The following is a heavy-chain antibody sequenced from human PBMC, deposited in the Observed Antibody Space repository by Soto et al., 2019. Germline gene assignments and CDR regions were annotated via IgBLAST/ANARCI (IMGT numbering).Heavy chain of an antibody. Sequence: SETLSLTCTVSGGSISSGGYYWSWIRQHPGKGLEWIGYIYYSGSTYYNPSLKSRVTISVDTSKNQFSLKLSSVTAADTAVYYCARDPSYYYGSGSPRGSYGMDVWGQGTTVTVSS. V-gene: IGHV4-31*03. CDR1: GGSISSGGYY. CDR3: ARDPSYYYGSGSPRGSYGMDV. D-gene: IGHD3-10*01. CDR2: IYYSGST. J-gene: IGHJ6*02.